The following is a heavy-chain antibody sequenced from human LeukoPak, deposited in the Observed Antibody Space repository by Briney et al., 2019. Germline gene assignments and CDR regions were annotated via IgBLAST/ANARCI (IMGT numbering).Heavy chain of an antibody. J-gene: IGHJ3*01. CDR2: ISYSSETI. CDR3: AKDRGGGSQLGDAFDV. CDR1: GSSFDEHA. Sequence: PGRSLRLSCAASGSSFDEHAMHWVRQAPGKGLEWVSGISYSSETIGYVDSVKGRFTISRDNRKKFLYLQMNSLRPEDTALYYCAKDRGGGSQLGDAFDVWGQGTMVRVSS. D-gene: IGHD2-15*01. V-gene: IGHV3-9*01.